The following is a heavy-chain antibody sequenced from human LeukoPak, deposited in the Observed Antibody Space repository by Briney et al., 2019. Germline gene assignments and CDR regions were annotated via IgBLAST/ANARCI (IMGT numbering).Heavy chain of an antibody. V-gene: IGHV4-34*01. Sequence: PSETLSLTCAVYGGSLSAYYWSWVRQSPGKGLEWIGEINHSGSTEYNPSLKSRVTISVDTSKNQFSLKLSSVTAADTAVYYCARGKWELLFFFEYWGQGTLVTVSS. D-gene: IGHD3-10*01. CDR2: INHSGST. CDR1: GGSLSAYY. J-gene: IGHJ4*02. CDR3: ARGKWELLFFFEY.